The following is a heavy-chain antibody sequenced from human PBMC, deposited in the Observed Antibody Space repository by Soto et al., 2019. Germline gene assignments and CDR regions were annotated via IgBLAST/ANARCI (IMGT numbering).Heavy chain of an antibody. V-gene: IGHV1-18*01. CDR3: ARDLGTIAAAGLGVNCFDP. D-gene: IGHD6-13*01. J-gene: IGHJ5*02. CDR2: ISAYNGNT. CDR1: GYTFTSYG. Sequence: ASVKVSCKSSGYTFTSYGISWVRQAPGQGLEWMGWISAYNGNTNYAQKLQGRVTMTTDTSTSTAYMELRSLRSDDTAVYYCARDLGTIAAAGLGVNCFDPWGQGTLVTVSS.